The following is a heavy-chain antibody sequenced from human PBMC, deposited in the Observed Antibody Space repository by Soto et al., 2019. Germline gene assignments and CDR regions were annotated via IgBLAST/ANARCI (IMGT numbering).Heavy chain of an antibody. J-gene: IGHJ4*02. D-gene: IGHD5-12*01. V-gene: IGHV1-69*02. CDR3: ARAKGYDFPFPFDY. Sequence: GASVKVSCKASGGTFSSYTISWVRQAPGQGLEWMGRIIPILGIANYAQKFQGRVTITADKSTSTAYMELSSLRSEDTAVYYCARAKGYDFPFPFDYWGQGTLVTVSS. CDR2: IIPILGIA. CDR1: GGTFSSYT.